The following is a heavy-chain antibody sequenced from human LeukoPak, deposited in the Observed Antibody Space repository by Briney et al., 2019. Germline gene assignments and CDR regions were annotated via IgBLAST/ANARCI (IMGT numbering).Heavy chain of an antibody. CDR3: VSNSQVGGLYYYDSGGYSFDY. CDR2: IKQDGSEK. V-gene: IGHV3-7*05. CDR1: GFTFSRYW. J-gene: IGHJ4*02. Sequence: PGGSLRLSCAASGFTFSRYWMSWVRQAPGKGLEWVANIKQDGSEKYYVDSVKGLFTISRDNAKNSLYLQMYSLRAEDTAVYYCVSNSQVGGLYYYDSGGYSFDYWGQGTLVTVSS. D-gene: IGHD3-22*01.